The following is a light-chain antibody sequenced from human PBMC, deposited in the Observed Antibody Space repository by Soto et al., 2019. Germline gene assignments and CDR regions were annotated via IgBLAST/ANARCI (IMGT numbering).Light chain of an antibody. CDR1: QSVGNN. V-gene: IGKV3-15*01. J-gene: IGKJ1*01. CDR2: DAS. CDR3: QKYDNWPET. Sequence: ESVMTQSPATLSVSPGERATLSCRASQSVGNNLACFQHKPGQAPRLLIYDASIRATGIPARFSGSGSGTEFTLTISSLQSEDFAVYFCQKYDNWPETFGQGTKVAIK.